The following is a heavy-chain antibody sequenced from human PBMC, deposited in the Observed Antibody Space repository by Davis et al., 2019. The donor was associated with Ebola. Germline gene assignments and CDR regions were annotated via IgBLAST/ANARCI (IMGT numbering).Heavy chain of an antibody. V-gene: IGHV3-30*03. CDR3: ARALFPVDTAMVTLYY. CDR2: TSYDGSNK. Sequence: GESLKISCAASGFTFSTYNMHWVRQSPGKGLEWVAVTSYDGSNKHYADSVKGRFTISRDNSKNTLYLQMNSLGAEDTAVYYCARALFPVDTAMVTLYYWGQGTLVTVSS. CDR1: GFTFSTYN. D-gene: IGHD5-18*01. J-gene: IGHJ4*02.